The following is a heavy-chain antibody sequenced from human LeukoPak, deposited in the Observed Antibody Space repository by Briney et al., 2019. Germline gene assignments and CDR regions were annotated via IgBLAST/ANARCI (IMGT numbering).Heavy chain of an antibody. Sequence: SETLSLTCAVYGGSFSGYYWSWIRQPPGKGLEWIGEINHSGSTNYNPSLKSRVTISVDTSKNQFSLKLSSVTAADTAVYYCARADDYGPYFDYWGQGTLVTVSS. CDR3: ARADDYGPYFDY. V-gene: IGHV4-34*09. CDR1: GGSFSGYY. CDR2: INHSGST. J-gene: IGHJ4*02. D-gene: IGHD4-17*01.